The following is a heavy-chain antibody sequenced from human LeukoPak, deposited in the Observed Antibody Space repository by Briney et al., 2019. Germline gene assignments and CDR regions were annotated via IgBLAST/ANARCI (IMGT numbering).Heavy chain of an antibody. CDR3: AKGGYCSATRCYVGKGMDD. J-gene: IGHJ4*02. CDR2: ISHDGVDK. CDR1: GFTFDTYG. D-gene: IGHD2-2*01. Sequence: GGSLRLSCAASGFTFDTYGMHWVRQAPGKGLEWVAVISHDGVDKYYADSVKGRFTISRDNSEDTVSLQVNSLRAEDTAAYYCAKGGYCSATRCYVGKGMDDWGQGTLVTVSS. V-gene: IGHV3-30*18.